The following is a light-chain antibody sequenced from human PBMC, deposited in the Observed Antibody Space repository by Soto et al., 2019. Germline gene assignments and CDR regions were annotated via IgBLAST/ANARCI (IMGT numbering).Light chain of an antibody. Sequence: DIQMTQSPSSVSASVGDSLTITCRASHGITSWVAWYQHKPGRAPKLLIYAASRLQSGVPSRFSGSGSGTDFTLTISSLQPEDFGTYYCQQTSSFPLTLGGGTKVEIK. J-gene: IGKJ4*01. V-gene: IGKV1-12*01. CDR1: HGITSW. CDR3: QQTSSFPLT. CDR2: AAS.